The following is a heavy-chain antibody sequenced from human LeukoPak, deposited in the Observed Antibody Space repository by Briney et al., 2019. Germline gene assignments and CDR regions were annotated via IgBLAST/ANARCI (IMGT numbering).Heavy chain of an antibody. CDR1: GGSISSYY. D-gene: IGHD7-27*01. CDR2: IYYSGST. V-gene: IGHV4-59*01. Sequence: SETLSLTCTVSGGSISSYYWSWIRQPPGKGLEWIGYIYYSGSTNYNPSLKSRVTISVDTSKNQFSLKLSSVTAADTAVYYCARDKHNWGSDYWGQGTLVTVSS. J-gene: IGHJ4*02. CDR3: ARDKHNWGSDY.